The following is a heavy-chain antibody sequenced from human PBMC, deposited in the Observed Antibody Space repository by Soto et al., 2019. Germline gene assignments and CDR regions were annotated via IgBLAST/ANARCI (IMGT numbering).Heavy chain of an antibody. V-gene: IGHV4-30-4*01. J-gene: IGHJ4*02. D-gene: IGHD2-2*01. CDR1: GGSISSGDYY. CDR3: ARGDIVVVPAAMGTKFDY. Sequence: SETLSLTCTVSGGSISSGDYYWSWIRQPPGKGLEWIGYIYYSGSTYYNPSLKSRVTISVDTSKNQFSLKLSSVTAADTAVYYCARGDIVVVPAAMGTKFDYWGQGTLVTVSS. CDR2: IYYSGST.